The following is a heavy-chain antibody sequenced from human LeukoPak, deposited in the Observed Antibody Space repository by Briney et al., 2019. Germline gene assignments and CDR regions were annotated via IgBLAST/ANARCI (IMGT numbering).Heavy chain of an antibody. V-gene: IGHV3-23*01. CDR2: IGGGGVTT. J-gene: IGHJ5*02. Sequence: PGGSLRLSCAASGFTFKNYAMNWVRQAPGKGLEWVSSIGGGGVTTIYAESVQGRFTVSRDNSKQTVYLQMDSLRAEDTAKYYCMKGGDSYSNPSSWGQGTLVIISS. D-gene: IGHD2-21*01. CDR1: GFTFKNYA. CDR3: MKGGDSYSNPSS.